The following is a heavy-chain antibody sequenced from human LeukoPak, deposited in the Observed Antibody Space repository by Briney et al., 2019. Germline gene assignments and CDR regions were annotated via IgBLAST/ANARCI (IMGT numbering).Heavy chain of an antibody. CDR3: ASGGAYYYDSSGYYYFDY. CDR2: ISGSANST. CDR1: GFTFSSYA. Sequence: PGGSLRLSCAASGFTFSSYALSWVRQAPGKGLEWVSSISGSANSTYYADSVKGRFTISRDNAKNSLYLQMNSLRAEDTAVYYCASGGAYYYDSSGYYYFDYWGQGTLVTVSS. V-gene: IGHV3-23*01. J-gene: IGHJ4*02. D-gene: IGHD3-22*01.